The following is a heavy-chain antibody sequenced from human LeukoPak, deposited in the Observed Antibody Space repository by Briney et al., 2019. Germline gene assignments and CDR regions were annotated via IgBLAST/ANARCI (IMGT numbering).Heavy chain of an antibody. V-gene: IGHV3-74*01. CDR2: ISSDGRST. CDR3: TRERLERHDAFDM. CDR1: GFTFSSYW. J-gene: IGHJ3*02. Sequence: QPGGSLRLSCAASGFTFSSYWMHWVRQAPGKGLVWVSRISSDGRSTSHADSVKGRFTISRDNAKNTLYLQMNRLRAEDTAVYYCTRERLERHDAFDMWGQGTVVTVSS. D-gene: IGHD1-1*01.